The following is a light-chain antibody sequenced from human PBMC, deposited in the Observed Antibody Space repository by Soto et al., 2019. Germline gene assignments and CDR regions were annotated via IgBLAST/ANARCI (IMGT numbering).Light chain of an antibody. J-gene: IGKJ2*01. Sequence: EVLMTQSPATLSVSPGESATLSCRASQYISSSLAWYQHKVGQAPRLLIYGASTGATGVPARFSGSGSGTEFTLTISSLQSEDFAVYYCQQYYDWPPYTFGQGTKLESK. V-gene: IGKV3-15*01. CDR2: GAS. CDR3: QQYYDWPPYT. CDR1: QYISSS.